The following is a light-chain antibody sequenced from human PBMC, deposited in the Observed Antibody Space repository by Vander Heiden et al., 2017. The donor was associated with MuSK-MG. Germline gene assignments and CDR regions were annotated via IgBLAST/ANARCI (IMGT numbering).Light chain of an antibody. CDR2: AAS. CDR3: QKTYNVPLT. J-gene: IGKJ4*01. CDR1: QNINNN. V-gene: IGKV1-39*01. Sequence: SPLTPSPSSLSASVGDRVIITCRAGQNINNNLAWYQQKPGKAPHLLIYAASRLLSGVPSRFSGSGSGTDFTLTISSLQPEDFATYFCQKTYNVPLTFGGGTKVDIK.